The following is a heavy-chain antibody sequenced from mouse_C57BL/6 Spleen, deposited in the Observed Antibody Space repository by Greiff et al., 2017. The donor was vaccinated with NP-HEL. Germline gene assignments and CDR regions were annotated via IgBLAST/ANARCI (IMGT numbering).Heavy chain of an antibody. Sequence: EVKLMESGPELVKPGASVKIPCKASGYTFTDYNMDWVKQSHGKSLEWIGDINPNNGGTIYNQKFKGKATLTVDKSSSTAYMELRSLTSEDTAVYYCARSGYYGSSPRYFDVWGTGTTVTVSS. CDR2: INPNNGGT. CDR3: ARSGYYGSSPRYFDV. D-gene: IGHD1-1*01. CDR1: GYTFTDYN. J-gene: IGHJ1*03. V-gene: IGHV1-18*01.